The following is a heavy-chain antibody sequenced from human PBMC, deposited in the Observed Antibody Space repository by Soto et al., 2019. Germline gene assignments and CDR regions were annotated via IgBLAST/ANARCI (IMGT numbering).Heavy chain of an antibody. D-gene: IGHD6-19*01. V-gene: IGHV3-49*03. CDR3: TRCIAVAGQPPLVGTPGYYYYGMDV. CDR2: IRSKAYGGTT. Sequence: GGSLRLSCTASGFTFGDYAMSWFRQAPGKGLEWVGFIRSKAYGGTTEYAASVKGRFTISRDDSKSIAYLQMNSLKTEDTAVYYCTRCIAVAGQPPLVGTPGYYYYGMDVWGQGTTVTVSS. J-gene: IGHJ6*02. CDR1: GFTFGDYA.